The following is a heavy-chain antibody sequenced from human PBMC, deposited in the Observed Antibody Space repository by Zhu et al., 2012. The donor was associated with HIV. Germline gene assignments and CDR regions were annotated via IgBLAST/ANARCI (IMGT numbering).Heavy chain of an antibody. D-gene: IGHD3-10*01. CDR1: GFTFTSYG. V-gene: IGHV3-23*01. Sequence: VQLLESGGGLVQPGGSLRLSCAASGFTFTSYGMSWVRQAPGKGLEWVAGISESGSYTYHADSVKGRFTISRDKSKNTLYLQMSSLRAEDTAVYYCVKDRITISAFDNWGQGTMVTVSS. CDR3: VKDRITISAFDN. J-gene: IGHJ3*02. CDR2: ISESGSYT.